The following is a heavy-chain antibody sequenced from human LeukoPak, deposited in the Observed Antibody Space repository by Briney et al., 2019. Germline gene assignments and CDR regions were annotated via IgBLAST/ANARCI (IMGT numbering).Heavy chain of an antibody. D-gene: IGHD5-18*01. V-gene: IGHV4-34*01. CDR3: ARGFRYARYFDY. J-gene: IGHJ4*02. CDR1: GGSFSGYC. CDR2: INHSGST. Sequence: SETLSLTCAVYGGSFSGYCWSWIRQPPGKGLEWIGEINHSGSTNYNPSLKSRVTISVDTSKNQFSLKLSSVTAADTAVYYCARGFRYARYFDYWGQGTLVTVSS.